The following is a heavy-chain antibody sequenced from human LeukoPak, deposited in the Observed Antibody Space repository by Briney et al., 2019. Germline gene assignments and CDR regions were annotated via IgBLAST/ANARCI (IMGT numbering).Heavy chain of an antibody. CDR1: GGSFSGYY. Sequence: SETLSLTCAVYGGSFSGYYWSWIRQPPGKGLEWIGEINHSGSTNYNPSLKSRVTVSVDTSKNQFSLKLSSVTAADTAVYYCARARVELTYYFDYWGQGTLVTVSS. CDR2: INHSGST. V-gene: IGHV4-34*01. J-gene: IGHJ4*02. CDR3: ARARVELTYYFDY. D-gene: IGHD1-7*01.